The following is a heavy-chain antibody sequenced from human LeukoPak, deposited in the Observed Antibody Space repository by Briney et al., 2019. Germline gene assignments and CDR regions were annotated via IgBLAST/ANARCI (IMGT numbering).Heavy chain of an antibody. V-gene: IGHV3-11*01. CDR1: GFTFSDYA. CDR3: AGYHWNSGVVY. J-gene: IGHJ4*02. Sequence: GGSLRLSCAASGFTFSDYAMSWIRQAPGQGLEWVSYISRSGDTIDYADSVKGRFSISRDNAKNSLYLQMNSLRAEDTAVYYCAGYHWNSGVVYWGQGTLVTVSS. D-gene: IGHD1-7*01. CDR2: ISRSGDTI.